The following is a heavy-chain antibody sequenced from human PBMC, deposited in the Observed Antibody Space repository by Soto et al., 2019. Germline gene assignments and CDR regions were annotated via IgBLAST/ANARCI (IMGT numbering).Heavy chain of an antibody. CDR2: TYYRSKWYF. V-gene: IGHV6-1*01. CDR3: ARGSWDDVSGHYYMDV. D-gene: IGHD1-1*01. CDR1: ADSVSSNSAG. Sequence: SQTLSLTCAISADSVSSNSAGWNWIRQTPSRVLEWLGRTYYRSKWYFNYAVSVESRITINPDTSKNQFSLQLSSVTPDDTAVYYCARGSWDDVSGHYYMDVWGKGTTVTV. J-gene: IGHJ6*03.